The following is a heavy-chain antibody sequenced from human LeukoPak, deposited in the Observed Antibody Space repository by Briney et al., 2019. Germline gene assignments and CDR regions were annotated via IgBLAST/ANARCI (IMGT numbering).Heavy chain of an antibody. Sequence: ASVKVSCKASGYTFTGYYMHWVRQAPGQGLEWMGWINPNSGGTNYAQKFQGRVTMTRDTSISTAYMELSRLRSDDTAVYYCARSRFRQQLVLAKPAEYFQHWGQRTLVTVSS. D-gene: IGHD6-13*01. CDR1: GYTFTGYY. J-gene: IGHJ1*01. CDR2: INPNSGGT. V-gene: IGHV1-2*02. CDR3: ARSRFRQQLVLAKPAEYFQH.